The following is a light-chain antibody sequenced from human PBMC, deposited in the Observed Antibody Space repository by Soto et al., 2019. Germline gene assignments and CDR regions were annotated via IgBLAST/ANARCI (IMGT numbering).Light chain of an antibody. V-gene: IGLV2-23*02. CDR3: CSYAGSPV. CDR1: SSDVGSYNL. CDR2: EVS. Sequence: QSVLTQPASVSGSPGQSITISCTGTSSDVGSYNLVSWYQQHPGKAPKPMIYEVSKRPSGVSNRFSGSKSGNTASLTISGLQAEDEADYYCCSYAGSPVFGTGTKVTVL. J-gene: IGLJ1*01.